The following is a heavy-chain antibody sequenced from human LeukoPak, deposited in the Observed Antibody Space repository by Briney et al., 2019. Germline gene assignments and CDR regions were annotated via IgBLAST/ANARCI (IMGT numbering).Heavy chain of an antibody. CDR3: ARDQPYCSGGICYFDY. CDR2: INSDGRST. V-gene: IGHV3-74*01. Sequence: GGSLRLSCVASGFTFSSYWMHWVRQAPGKGLVWVSRINSDGRSTSYADSVKGRFTISRDNAKNTLYLQMNSLRAEDSGVYYCARDQPYCSGGICYFDYWGQGTLVTVSS. CDR1: GFTFSSYW. D-gene: IGHD2-15*01. J-gene: IGHJ4*02.